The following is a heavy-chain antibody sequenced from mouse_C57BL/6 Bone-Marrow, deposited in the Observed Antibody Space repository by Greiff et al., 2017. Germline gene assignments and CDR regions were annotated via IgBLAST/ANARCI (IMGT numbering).Heavy chain of an antibody. V-gene: IGHV1-72*01. CDR2: IDPNSGGT. CDR1: GYTFTSYW. Sequence: QVQLQQPGAELVKPGASVKLSCKASGYTFTSYWMHWVKQRPGRGLEWIGRIDPNSGGTKSNEKFKSKATLTVDKPSSTAYMQLSSLTSEDSAVYYCARWGTTVVPYWYLDVWGTGTTVTVSS. D-gene: IGHD1-1*01. J-gene: IGHJ1*03. CDR3: ARWGTTVVPYWYLDV.